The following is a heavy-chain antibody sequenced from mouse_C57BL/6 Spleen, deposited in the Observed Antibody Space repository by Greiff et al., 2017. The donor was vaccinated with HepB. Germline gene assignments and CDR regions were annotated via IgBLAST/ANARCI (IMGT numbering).Heavy chain of an antibody. CDR3: ARCYYGSSPWFAY. J-gene: IGHJ3*01. V-gene: IGHV1-19*01. Sequence: VQLQQSGPVLVKPGASVKMSCKASGYTFTDYYMNWVKQSHGKSLEWIGVINPYNGGTSYNQKFKGKATLTVDKSSSTAYMELNSLTSEDSAVYYGARCYYGSSPWFAYWGQGTLVTVSA. D-gene: IGHD1-1*01. CDR2: INPYNGGT. CDR1: GYTFTDYY.